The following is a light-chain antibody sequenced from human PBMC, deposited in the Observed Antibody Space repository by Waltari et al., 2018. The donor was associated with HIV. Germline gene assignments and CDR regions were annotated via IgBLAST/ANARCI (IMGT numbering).Light chain of an antibody. J-gene: IGLJ2*01. CDR1: RSNIGAGYF. CDR2: SDT. Sequence: QSALTQPPSVSGAPGQRVTISCTGNRSNIGAGYFVHWYQHLPGTAPKLLVDSDTNRPSGVPDRCSGSKSGTSASLVITGLQAEDEADYYCQSYDSSLRASVFGGGTKLTVL. CDR3: QSYDSSLRASV. V-gene: IGLV1-40*01.